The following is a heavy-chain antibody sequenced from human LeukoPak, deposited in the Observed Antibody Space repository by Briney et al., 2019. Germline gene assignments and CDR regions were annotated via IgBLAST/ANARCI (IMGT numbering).Heavy chain of an antibody. Sequence: GGSLRLSCAASGFTFSSYAMHWVRQAPGKGLEWVAVISYDGSNKYYADSVKGRFTISRDNSKNTLYLQMNSLRAEDTAVYYCAAVTIFGVAKKILPGRDYWGQGTLVTVSS. CDR1: GFTFSSYA. V-gene: IGHV3-30-3*01. D-gene: IGHD3-3*01. CDR3: AAVTIFGVAKKILPGRDY. CDR2: ISYDGSNK. J-gene: IGHJ4*02.